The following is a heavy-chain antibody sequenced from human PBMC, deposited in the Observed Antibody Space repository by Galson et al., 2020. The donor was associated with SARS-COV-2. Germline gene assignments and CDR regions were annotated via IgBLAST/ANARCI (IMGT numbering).Heavy chain of an antibody. J-gene: IGHJ4*02. V-gene: IGHV3-23*01. CDR2: ISGSGGST. Sequence: GGSLRLSCAASGFTFSSYAMSWVRQAPGKGLEWVSAISGSGGSTYYADSVKGRFTISRDNSKNTLYLQMISLRAEDTAVYYCAKDRPGIVVVKYWDYWGQGTLVTVSS. D-gene: IGHD2-21*01. CDR1: GFTFSSYA. CDR3: AKDRPGIVVVKYWDY.